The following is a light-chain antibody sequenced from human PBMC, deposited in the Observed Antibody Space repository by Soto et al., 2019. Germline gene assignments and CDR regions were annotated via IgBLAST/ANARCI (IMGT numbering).Light chain of an antibody. J-gene: IGLJ1*01. Sequence: QSALTQPPSASGSPGQSVTISCTGTSSDVGGYNFVSWYQQHPGKAPKLIIYEVSKRPSGVPDRFSGSKSGNTASLTVSGLQAEDEADYDCSSYAGSNNRYVFGTGTKLTVL. CDR3: SSYAGSNNRYV. CDR1: SSDVGGYNF. V-gene: IGLV2-8*01. CDR2: EVS.